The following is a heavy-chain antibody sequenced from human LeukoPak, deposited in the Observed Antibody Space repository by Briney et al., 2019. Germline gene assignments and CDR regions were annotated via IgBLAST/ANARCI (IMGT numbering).Heavy chain of an antibody. Sequence: GGSLRLSCAASGFTFSSYAMSWVRQAPGKGLEWVANIKQDGSEKYYVDSVKGRFTISRDNAKNTLYLQMNSLRAEDTAVYYCAKDVNYYDSFYYWGQGTLVTVSS. J-gene: IGHJ4*02. CDR2: IKQDGSEK. D-gene: IGHD3-22*01. CDR1: GFTFSSYA. V-gene: IGHV3-7*03. CDR3: AKDVNYYDSFYY.